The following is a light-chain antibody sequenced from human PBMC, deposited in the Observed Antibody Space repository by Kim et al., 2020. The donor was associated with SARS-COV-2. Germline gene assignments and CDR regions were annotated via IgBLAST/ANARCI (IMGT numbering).Light chain of an antibody. J-gene: IGLJ2*01. CDR1: SLRSYY. Sequence: LGQTVRITCQGDSLRSYYASWYQQKPGQAPVLVIYGKNNRPSGIPDRFSGSSSGNTASLTITGAQAEDEADYYCNSRDSSGNLVVFGGGTKLTVL. CDR2: GKN. V-gene: IGLV3-19*01. CDR3: NSRDSSGNLVV.